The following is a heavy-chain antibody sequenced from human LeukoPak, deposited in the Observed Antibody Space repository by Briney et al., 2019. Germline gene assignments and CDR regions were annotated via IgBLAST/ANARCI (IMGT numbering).Heavy chain of an antibody. V-gene: IGHV1-8*01. CDR1: GYTFTSYD. J-gene: IGHJ5*02. Sequence: ASAKVSCKASGYTFTSYDINWVRQATGQGLEWMGWMNPNSGNTGYAQKFQGRVTMTRNTSISTAYMELSSLRSEDTAVYYCARGPVVPAAILWLGRRYNWFDPWGQGTLVTVSS. CDR3: ARGPVVPAAILWLGRRYNWFDP. D-gene: IGHD2-2*02. CDR2: MNPNSGNT.